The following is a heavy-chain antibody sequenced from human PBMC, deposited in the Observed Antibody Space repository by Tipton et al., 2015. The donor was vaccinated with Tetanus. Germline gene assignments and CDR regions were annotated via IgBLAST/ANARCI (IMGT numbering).Heavy chain of an antibody. V-gene: IGHV3-23*01. CDR1: GFTFSSYA. Sequence: SLRLSCAASGFTFSSYAMSWVRQAPGKGLEWVSGISGSGGTTNYADSVKGRFSISRDNSKNTVYLQMNSLRDEDTAVYYCAKDPASRGWFDPWGQGTLVSVSS. CDR2: ISGSGGTT. CDR3: AKDPASRGWFDP. J-gene: IGHJ5*02.